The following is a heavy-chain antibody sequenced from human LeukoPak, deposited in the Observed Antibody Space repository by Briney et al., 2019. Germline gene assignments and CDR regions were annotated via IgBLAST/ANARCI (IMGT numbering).Heavy chain of an antibody. V-gene: IGHV1-69*13. CDR1: GGTFSNSA. J-gene: IGHJ4*02. CDR3: ARALTPFIVATTAHDY. D-gene: IGHD5-12*01. CDR2: IIPIFGTA. Sequence: GASVKVSCKASGGTFSNSAISWVRQAPGQGLEWMGGIIPIFGTANYAQRFQGRVTITADESTTTAYMEVSSLRSDDTAVYYCARALTPFIVATTAHDYWGQGTLVTVSS.